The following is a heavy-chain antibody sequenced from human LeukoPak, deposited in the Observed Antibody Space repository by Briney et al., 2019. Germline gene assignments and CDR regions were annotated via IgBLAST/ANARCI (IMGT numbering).Heavy chain of an antibody. D-gene: IGHD3-10*01. CDR1: GGSISSYY. J-gene: IGHJ6*03. CDR2: IYYSGST. CDR3: ARVGSGSYYPGYYYYYMDV. Sequence: SETLSLTCTVSGGSISSYYWSWIRQPPGKGLEWIGYIYYSGSTNYNPSLKSGVTISVDTSKNQFSLKLSSVTAADTAVYYCARVGSGSYYPGYYYYYMDVWGKGTTVTISS. V-gene: IGHV4-59*01.